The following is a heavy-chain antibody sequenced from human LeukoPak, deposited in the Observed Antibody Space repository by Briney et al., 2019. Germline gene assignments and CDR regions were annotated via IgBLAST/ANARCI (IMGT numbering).Heavy chain of an antibody. Sequence: GGSLRLSCAASGFTFSSYTMNWVRQATGKGLEWVSDIGGSGGSIYYVDSVKGRFTISRDNSKNTLYLQMNSLRAEDTAVYYCAKANGISNDRLLDYWGQGTLVTVSS. V-gene: IGHV3-23*01. J-gene: IGHJ4*02. D-gene: IGHD1-1*01. CDR2: IGGSGGSI. CDR1: GFTFSSYT. CDR3: AKANGISNDRLLDY.